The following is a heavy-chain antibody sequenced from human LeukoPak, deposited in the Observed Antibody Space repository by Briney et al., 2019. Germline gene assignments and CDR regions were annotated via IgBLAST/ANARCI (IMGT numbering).Heavy chain of an antibody. D-gene: IGHD6-6*01. CDR3: ARDGRFDYRSSSYLDY. CDR2: ISSSGGII. Sequence: QTGGSLRLSGAASGLSYSSYEMNRVRQPPGTGPDQVAYISSSGGIIYYAVSVKGRFTISRDNAKNSLYLQMNSLRAEDTAVYSCARDGRFDYRSSSYLDYWGKGTLVTVSS. CDR1: GLSYSSYE. V-gene: IGHV3-48*03. J-gene: IGHJ4*02.